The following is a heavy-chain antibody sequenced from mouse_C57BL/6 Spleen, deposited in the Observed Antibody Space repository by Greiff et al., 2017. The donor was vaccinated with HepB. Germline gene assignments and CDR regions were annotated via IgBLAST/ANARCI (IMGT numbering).Heavy chain of an antibody. CDR1: GYTFTSYW. J-gene: IGHJ3*01. CDR3: ARGSEAWFAY. Sequence: VQLQQPGAELVKPGASVKLSCKASGYTFTSYWMHWVKQRPGQGLEWIGMIHPNSGSTNYNENFKSKATLTVDKSSSTAYMQLSSLTSEDSAVYYCARGSEAWFAYWGQGTLVTVSA. V-gene: IGHV1-64*01. CDR2: IHPNSGST.